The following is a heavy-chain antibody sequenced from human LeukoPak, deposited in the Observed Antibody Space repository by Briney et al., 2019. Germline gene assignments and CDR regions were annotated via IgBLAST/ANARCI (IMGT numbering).Heavy chain of an antibody. V-gene: IGHV3-7*03. CDR2: IKQDGSEK. D-gene: IGHD6-19*01. Sequence: GGSLRLSCAASGFTFSSYWMSWVRQAPGKGLEWVANIKQDGSEKYYVDSVKGRFTISRDNSKNTLYLQMNSLRAEDTAVYYCARSLRRSSSAWYGFDYWGQGTLVAVSS. CDR3: ARSLRRSSSAWYGFDY. CDR1: GFTFSSYW. J-gene: IGHJ4*02.